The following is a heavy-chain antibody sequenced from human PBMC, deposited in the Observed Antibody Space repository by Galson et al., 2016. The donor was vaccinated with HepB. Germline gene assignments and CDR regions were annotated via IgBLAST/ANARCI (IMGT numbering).Heavy chain of an antibody. Sequence: SLRLSCAASGFTFSSYAVHWVRQAPGKGLEWVAVISFDGSDKKYADSVKGRFTISRDNSKNTLYLQVNSLRPEDTALYYCARAPGGGFAWGPLDYWGQGTLVTVSS. CDR2: ISFDGSDK. CDR3: ARAPGGGFAWGPLDY. D-gene: IGHD5-24*01. CDR1: GFTFSSYA. V-gene: IGHV3-30*04. J-gene: IGHJ4*02.